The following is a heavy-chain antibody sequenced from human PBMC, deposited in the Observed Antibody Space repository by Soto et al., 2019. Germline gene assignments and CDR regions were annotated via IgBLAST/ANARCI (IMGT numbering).Heavy chain of an antibody. CDR2: IKSKRDGGTT. V-gene: IGHV3-15*01. CDR3: VEGWNDF. Sequence: HLVESGGDLVKPGGSLRLSCAASGFMFSSAWMSWVRQAPGKGLEWVGRIKSKRDGGTTDYAPPVKGRLVISRDDSKNTLYLQMNSLKTDDTAVYYCVEGWNDFWGQGTLVAVSS. J-gene: IGHJ4*02. D-gene: IGHD1-1*01. CDR1: GFMFSSAW.